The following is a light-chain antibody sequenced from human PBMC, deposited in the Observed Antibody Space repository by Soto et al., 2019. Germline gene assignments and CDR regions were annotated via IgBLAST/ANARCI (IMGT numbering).Light chain of an antibody. CDR2: DAS. CDR3: QQYGISPPWT. Sequence: EIVLTQSPGTLSLSPGERATLSCRASQSVSSTYLAWYQQKPGQAPRLLIYDASSRATGITDRFSGSGSGTDFTLNMSRLEPEDFAVYYYQQYGISPPWTFGQGTEVEIK. J-gene: IGKJ1*01. V-gene: IGKV3-20*01. CDR1: QSVSSTY.